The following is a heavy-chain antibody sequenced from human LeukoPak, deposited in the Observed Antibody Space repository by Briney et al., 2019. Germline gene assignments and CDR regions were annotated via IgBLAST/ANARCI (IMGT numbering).Heavy chain of an antibody. CDR2: IIPIFGTA. Sequence: ASVKVSCKASGGTFSSYAISWVRQAPGQGLEWMGGIIPIFGTANYAQKFQGRVTITTDESTSTAYMELSSLRSEDTAVYYCARDLVGANTFDYWGQGTLVTVSS. J-gene: IGHJ4*02. CDR3: ARDLVGANTFDY. D-gene: IGHD1-26*01. CDR1: GGTFSSYA. V-gene: IGHV1-69*05.